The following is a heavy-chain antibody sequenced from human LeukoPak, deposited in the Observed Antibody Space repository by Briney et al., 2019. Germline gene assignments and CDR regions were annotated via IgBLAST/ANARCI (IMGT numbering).Heavy chain of an antibody. Sequence: SETLSLTCAVSGYSISSGYYWGWIRQPPGKGLEWIGSIYHSGSTYYNPSLKSRVTISVDTSKNQLSLKLSSVTAADTAVYYCARVVVVPAQYMDVWGKGTTVTVSS. J-gene: IGHJ6*03. V-gene: IGHV4-38-2*01. CDR2: IYHSGST. D-gene: IGHD2-2*01. CDR1: GYSISSGYY. CDR3: ARVVVVPAQYMDV.